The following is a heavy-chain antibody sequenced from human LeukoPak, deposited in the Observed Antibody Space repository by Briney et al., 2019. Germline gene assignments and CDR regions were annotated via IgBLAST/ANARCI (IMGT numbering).Heavy chain of an antibody. V-gene: IGHV3-72*01. D-gene: IGHD3-22*01. Sequence: GVSLRLSCAASGFTFSDHYIDWVRQAPGKGLEWVGRSKNKANNYITQYAAFVQGRFTISRDNSKNSLYLQINSLKTEDTAVYYCARDSSGQGDYWGQGTLVTVSS. CDR1: GFTFSDHY. J-gene: IGHJ4*02. CDR3: ARDSSGQGDY. CDR2: SKNKANNYIT.